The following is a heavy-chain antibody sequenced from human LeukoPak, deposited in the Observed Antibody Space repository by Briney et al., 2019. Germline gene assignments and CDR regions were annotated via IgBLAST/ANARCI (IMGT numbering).Heavy chain of an antibody. CDR3: TSSRVAAPGTLDY. J-gene: IGHJ4*02. CDR1: GFTFSGHY. CDR2: MSSSGSSI. V-gene: IGHV3-11*01. Sequence: GGSLRLSCAASGFTFSGHYINWIRQAPGKGLEWVSYMSSSGSSIFYADSVKGRFTISRNNAKNSLHLQMNSLRAEDTAVYYCTSSRVAAPGTLDYWGQGTLVTVSS. D-gene: IGHD6-13*01.